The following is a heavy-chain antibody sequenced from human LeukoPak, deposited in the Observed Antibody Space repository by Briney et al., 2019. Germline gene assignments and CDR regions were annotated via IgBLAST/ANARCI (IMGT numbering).Heavy chain of an antibody. D-gene: IGHD2-21*01. CDR2: IYNNGDT. CDR1: GASVRSNSYY. Sequence: PSETLSLTCAVSGASVRSNSYYWAWIRQPPGKGLEWIGSIYNNGDTYYSPSLKSRVTTSVDTSMNHLSLQLRSVTAGDTAVYYCVRAVNTEGEFWGQGTMVTVSS. J-gene: IGHJ4*02. V-gene: IGHV4-39*01. CDR3: VRAVNTEGEF.